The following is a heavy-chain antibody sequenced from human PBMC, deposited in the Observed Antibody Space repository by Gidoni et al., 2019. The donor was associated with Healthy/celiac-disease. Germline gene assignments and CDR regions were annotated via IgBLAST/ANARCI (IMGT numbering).Heavy chain of an antibody. CDR2: ITGGGYNT. CDR1: GFTFSSYT. Sequence: EVQLLESGGGLVQPGGSLRLSCAASGFTFSSYTMNWVRQAPGKGLGWVSTITGGGYNTYYADSVKGRFTISRDDSKNTLYLQMNSLRAEDTAVYYCAKGQAMTYWYFDLWGRGTLVTVSS. J-gene: IGHJ2*01. D-gene: IGHD5-18*01. V-gene: IGHV3-23*01. CDR3: AKGQAMTYWYFDL.